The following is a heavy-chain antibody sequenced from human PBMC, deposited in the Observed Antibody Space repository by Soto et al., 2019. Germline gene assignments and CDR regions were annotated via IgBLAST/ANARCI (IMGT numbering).Heavy chain of an antibody. CDR3: AKEGGVVVVIAIHFDY. CDR2: ISGSGGST. J-gene: IGHJ4*02. D-gene: IGHD2-21*01. Sequence: GGSLRLSCVASGFTFSSYAMSWVRQAPGKGLEWVSAISGSGGSTYYADSVKGRFTISRDNSKNTLYLQMNSLRAEDTAVYYCAKEGGVVVVIAIHFDYWGQGTLVTVSS. CDR1: GFTFSSYA. V-gene: IGHV3-23*01.